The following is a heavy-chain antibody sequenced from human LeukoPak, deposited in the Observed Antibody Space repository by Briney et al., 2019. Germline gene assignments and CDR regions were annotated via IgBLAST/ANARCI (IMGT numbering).Heavy chain of an antibody. Sequence: ASVKVSCKASGYTFTGYYTHWVRQAPGQGLEWMGWINPNSGGTNYAQKFQGRVTMTRDTSISTAYMELSRLRSDDTAVYYCARGHPMGATRIFDYWGQGTLVTVSS. D-gene: IGHD5-24*01. CDR1: GYTFTGYY. J-gene: IGHJ4*02. CDR3: ARGHPMGATRIFDY. CDR2: INPNSGGT. V-gene: IGHV1-2*02.